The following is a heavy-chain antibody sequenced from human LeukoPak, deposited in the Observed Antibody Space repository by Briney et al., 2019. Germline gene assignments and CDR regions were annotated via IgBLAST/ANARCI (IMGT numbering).Heavy chain of an antibody. V-gene: IGHV3-7*01. CDR1: GFTFSSYW. D-gene: IGHD2-2*02. CDR2: IKQDGSEK. CDR3: AREVYCSSTSCYTGYFQH. Sequence: QPGGSLRLSCAASGFTFSSYWMSWVRQAPGKGLEWVANIKQDGSEKYYVDSVKGRFTISRDSAKNSLYLQMNSLRAEGTAVYYCAREVYCSSTSCYTGYFQHWGQGTLVTVSS. J-gene: IGHJ1*01.